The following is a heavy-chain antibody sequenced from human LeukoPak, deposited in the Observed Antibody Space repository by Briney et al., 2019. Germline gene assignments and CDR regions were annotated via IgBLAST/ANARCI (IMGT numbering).Heavy chain of an antibody. V-gene: IGHV3-30*04. CDR2: ISYDGSNK. CDR3: ARVQKAAPPQYYFDY. CDR1: GFTFSSYA. Sequence: PGRSLRLSCAASGFTFSSYAMHWVRQAPGKGLEWVAVISYDGSNKYYADSVKGRFTISRDNSKNTLYLQMNSLRAEDTAVYYCARVQKAAPPQYYFDYWGQGTLVTVSS. J-gene: IGHJ4*02. D-gene: IGHD1-14*01.